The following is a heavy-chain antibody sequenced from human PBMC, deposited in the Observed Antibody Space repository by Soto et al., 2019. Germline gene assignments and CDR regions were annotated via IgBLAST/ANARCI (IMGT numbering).Heavy chain of an antibody. CDR3: AKVSVAVGYFDY. D-gene: IGHD6-19*01. Sequence: SETLSLTCTVSGGSISSSSYYWGWIRQPPGKGLEWTGSIYYSGSTYYNPSLKSRVTISVDTSKNQFSLKLSSVTAADTAVYYCAKVSVAVGYFDYWGQGTLVTVSS. V-gene: IGHV4-39*01. J-gene: IGHJ4*02. CDR2: IYYSGST. CDR1: GGSISSSSYY.